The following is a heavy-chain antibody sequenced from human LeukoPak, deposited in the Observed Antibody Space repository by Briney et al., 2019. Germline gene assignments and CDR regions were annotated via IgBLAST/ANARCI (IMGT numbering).Heavy chain of an antibody. V-gene: IGHV3-48*02. CDR2: ITWSGSTI. CDR3: ARDAGNSGYGMDV. Sequence: GGSLRLSCAASGFTFSSYAMNWVRQAPGKGLEWISHITWSGSTIFYADSVKGRFTISRDSAKNSLYLQMSSLRDEDTAVYYCARDAGNSGYGMDVWGQGTTVTVSS. CDR1: GFTFSSYA. D-gene: IGHD6-19*01. J-gene: IGHJ6*02.